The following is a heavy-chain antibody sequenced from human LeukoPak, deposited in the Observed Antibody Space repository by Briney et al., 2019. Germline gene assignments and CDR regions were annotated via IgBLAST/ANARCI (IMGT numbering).Heavy chain of an antibody. D-gene: IGHD3-10*01. CDR2: ISSSSSYI. Sequence: KAGRSLRLSCAASGFTFSSYSMNWVRQAPGKGLEWVSSISSSSSYIYYADSVKGRFTISRDNAKNSLYLQMNSLRAEDTAVYYCARDSSGSYYNEANWFDPWGQGTLVTVSS. V-gene: IGHV3-21*01. CDR1: GFTFSSYS. CDR3: ARDSSGSYYNEANWFDP. J-gene: IGHJ5*02.